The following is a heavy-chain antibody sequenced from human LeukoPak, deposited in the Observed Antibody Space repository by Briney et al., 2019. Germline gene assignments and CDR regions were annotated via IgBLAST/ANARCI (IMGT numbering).Heavy chain of an antibody. CDR2: TNTDGSST. Sequence: GGSLRLSCAASGFTFSSYWMHWVRQGPGKGLVWVSHTNTDGSSTSYADSVKGRFTISRDNAKNTLYLQMNSLRAEDTAVYYCARDRGLSDWFDPWGQGTLVTVSP. CDR1: GFTFSSYW. D-gene: IGHD3/OR15-3a*01. J-gene: IGHJ5*02. V-gene: IGHV3-74*01. CDR3: ARDRGLSDWFDP.